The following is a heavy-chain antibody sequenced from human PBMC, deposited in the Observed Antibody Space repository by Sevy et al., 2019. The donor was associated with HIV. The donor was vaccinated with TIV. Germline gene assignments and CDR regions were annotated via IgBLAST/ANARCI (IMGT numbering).Heavy chain of an antibody. CDR3: ARDRDYDYIWGSFPYRDY. Sequence: ASVKVSCKASGYTFTSYGISWVRQAPGQGLEWMGWISAYKGNTNYAQKLQGRVTMTMDTSTFTAYMELRSLRSDDTAVYYCARDRDYDYIWGSFPYRDYWGQGTLVTVSS. D-gene: IGHD3-16*01. V-gene: IGHV1-18*01. CDR1: GYTFTSYG. J-gene: IGHJ4*02. CDR2: ISAYKGNT.